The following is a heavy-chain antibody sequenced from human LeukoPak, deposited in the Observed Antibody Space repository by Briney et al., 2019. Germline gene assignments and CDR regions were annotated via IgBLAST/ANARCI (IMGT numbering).Heavy chain of an antibody. CDR2: ISYDGSNK. J-gene: IGHJ4*02. D-gene: IGHD5-18*01. CDR1: GFTFSSYA. V-gene: IGHV3-30*04. Sequence: GGSLRLSCAASGFTFSSYAMHWVRQAPGKGLEWVAVISYDGSNKYYADSVKGRFTISRDNSKNTLYLQMNSLRAEDTAVYYCARDSYGYDYWGQGTLVTVSS. CDR3: ARDSYGYDY.